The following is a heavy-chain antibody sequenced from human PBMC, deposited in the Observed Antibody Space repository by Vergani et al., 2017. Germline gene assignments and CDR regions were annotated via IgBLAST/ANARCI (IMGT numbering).Heavy chain of an antibody. J-gene: IGHJ4*02. CDR1: GDSISSNNC. D-gene: IGHD2-2*02. CDR3: ATIGYRRWGYYFDY. V-gene: IGHV4-4*03. Sequence: QVQLQESGPGLVKPPGTLSLTCAVSGDSISSNNCWTWVRQPPGKGLEWIGEICRTEDTKYSPSLKSRVPVSVDESRNLFSLRLNSVTAADTAVYYCATIGYRRWGYYFDYWGQGILVTVSS. CDR2: ICRTEDT.